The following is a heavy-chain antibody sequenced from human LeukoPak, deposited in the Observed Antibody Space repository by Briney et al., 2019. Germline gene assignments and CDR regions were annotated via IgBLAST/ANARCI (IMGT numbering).Heavy chain of an antibody. CDR3: ARVDYGDYSKDFDY. CDR1: GGSISSYY. Sequence: SETLSLTCTVSGGSISSYYWSWIRQPPGKGLEWIGYIYNSGSTNYNPSLKSRVTMSVDTSKNQFSLKVNSMTAADTAVYYCARVDYGDYSKDFDYWGQGTLVTVSS. J-gene: IGHJ4*02. V-gene: IGHV4-59*12. CDR2: IYNSGST. D-gene: IGHD4-17*01.